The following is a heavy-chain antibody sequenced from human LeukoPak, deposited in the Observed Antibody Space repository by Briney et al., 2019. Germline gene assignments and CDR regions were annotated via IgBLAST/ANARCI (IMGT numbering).Heavy chain of an antibody. CDR2: ISYDGSNK. CDR3: ARALRRRWLQLFDY. D-gene: IGHD5-24*01. CDR1: GFTFSSYA. J-gene: IGHJ4*02. Sequence: QPGGSLRLSCAASGFTFSSYAMHWVRQAPGKGLEWVAVISYDGSNKYYADSVKGRFTISRNNSKNTLYLQMNSLRAEDTAVYYCARALRRRWLQLFDYWGQGTLVTVSS. V-gene: IGHV3-30*04.